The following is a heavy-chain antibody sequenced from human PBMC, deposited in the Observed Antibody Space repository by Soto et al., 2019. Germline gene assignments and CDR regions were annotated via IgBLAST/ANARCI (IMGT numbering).Heavy chain of an antibody. D-gene: IGHD3-16*01. CDR1: GFTFSSYA. Sequence: PGGSLRLSCAASGFTFSSYAMSWVRQAPGKGLEWVSAISGSGGSTYYADSVKGRFTISRDNSKNTLYLQMNSLRAEDTAVYYCAKAKTPLMITFGGHGQSFFDYRGQGTLVTVSS. CDR3: AKAKTPLMITFGGHGQSFFDY. V-gene: IGHV3-23*01. CDR2: ISGSGGST. J-gene: IGHJ4*02.